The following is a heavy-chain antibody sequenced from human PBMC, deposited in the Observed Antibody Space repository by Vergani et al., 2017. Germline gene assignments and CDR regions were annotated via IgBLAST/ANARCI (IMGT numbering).Heavy chain of an antibody. J-gene: IGHJ4*02. V-gene: IGHV1-69*06. D-gene: IGHD5-18*01. Sequence: QVQLVQSGAEVKKPGSSVKVSCKASGGTFSSYAISWVRQAPGQGLEWMGGIIPIFGTANYAQKFQGRVTMTTDTSTSTAYMELRSLRSDDTAVYYCARDSLYSYGKKRSPFDYWGQGTLVTVSS. CDR3: ARDSLYSYGKKRSPFDY. CDR1: GGTFSSYA. CDR2: IIPIFGTA.